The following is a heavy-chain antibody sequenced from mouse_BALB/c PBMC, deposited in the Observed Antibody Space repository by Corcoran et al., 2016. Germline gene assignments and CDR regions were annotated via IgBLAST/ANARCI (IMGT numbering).Heavy chain of an antibody. V-gene: IGHV9-3-1*01. CDR2: MNTNTGEP. D-gene: IGHD2-3*01. CDR3: TDGSYYYVMDF. CDR1: GNSFTKHG. J-gene: IGHJ4*01. Sequence: QIQLVQSGPELKKPGETITISCKASGNSFTKHGMNWVKHAPGKDLKWMGWMNTNTGEPTYADDFKGRFAFSLETSASTTYLQINNLKNEDTATYFCTDGSYYYVMDFWGQGTSVTVSS.